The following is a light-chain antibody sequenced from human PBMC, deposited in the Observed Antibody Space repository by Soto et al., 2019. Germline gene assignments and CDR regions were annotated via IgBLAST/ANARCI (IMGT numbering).Light chain of an antibody. V-gene: IGKV1-17*01. CDR2: AAS. CDR1: QSLLHSNGYNY. J-gene: IGKJ1*01. CDR3: QQLNSYPPT. Sequence: MTQSPLSLPVTPGEPASISCRSSQSLLHSNGYNYLDWYQQKPGKAPKLLIYAASSLQSGVPSRFSGSGSGTDFTLTISSLQPEDFATYYCQQLNSYPPTFGQGTKVDNK.